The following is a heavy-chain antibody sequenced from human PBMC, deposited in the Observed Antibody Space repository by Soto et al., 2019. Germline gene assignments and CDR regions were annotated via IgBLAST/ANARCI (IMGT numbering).Heavy chain of an antibody. CDR3: ARGGAARPDY. J-gene: IGHJ4*02. D-gene: IGHD6-6*01. Sequence: EVQLLESGGGLVQPGGSLRLSCAASGFTFSSNAMSWVRQAPGKGLEWVSGISSSIATKQYADSVKGRFTISRDNAKNSLYLQMNGLRDEDTAVYYCARGGAARPDYWGQGTLVTVSS. CDR1: GFTFSSNA. CDR2: ISSSIATK. V-gene: IGHV3-48*02.